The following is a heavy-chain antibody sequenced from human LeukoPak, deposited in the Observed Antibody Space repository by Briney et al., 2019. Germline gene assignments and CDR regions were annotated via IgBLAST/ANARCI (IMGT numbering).Heavy chain of an antibody. Sequence: PSETLSLTCAVYGGSFSGYYWSWIRQPPGKGLEWIGEINHSGSTNYNPSLKSRVTISVDTSKNQFSLKLSSVTAADTAVYYCARDFRPVVGAAGTFDYWGQGTLVTVSS. CDR3: ARDFRPVVGAAGTFDY. D-gene: IGHD6-13*01. V-gene: IGHV4-34*01. CDR2: INHSGST. CDR1: GGSFSGYY. J-gene: IGHJ4*02.